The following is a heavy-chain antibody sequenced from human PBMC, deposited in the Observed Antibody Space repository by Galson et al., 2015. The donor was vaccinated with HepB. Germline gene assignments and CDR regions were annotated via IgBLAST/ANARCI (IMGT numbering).Heavy chain of an antibody. CDR3: ARDNLETVTGTGYFQH. D-gene: IGHD6-19*01. Sequence: SLRLSCAASGFTLSGYWMHWVRQAPGKGLEWVAVILYDGTNRYYVDSVKGRFTISRDNSKNTLYLQMNSLRAEDTAVYYCARDNLETVTGTGYFQHWGQGTLVTVSS. V-gene: IGHV3-30*03. J-gene: IGHJ1*01. CDR2: ILYDGTNR. CDR1: GFTLSGYW.